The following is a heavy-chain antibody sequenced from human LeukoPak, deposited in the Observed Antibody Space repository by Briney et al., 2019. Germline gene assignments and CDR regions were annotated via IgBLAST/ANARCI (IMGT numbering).Heavy chain of an antibody. V-gene: IGHV4-59*01. Sequence: TSETLSLTCTVSGGSISSYYWSWIRQPPGKGLEWIGYIYYSGTTNYNPSLKSRVTISVDTSKNQFSLKPSSVTAADTAVYYCARGSTVVTSYFDYWGQGTLVTVSS. D-gene: IGHD4-23*01. CDR1: GGSISSYY. CDR2: IYYSGTT. CDR3: ARGSTVVTSYFDY. J-gene: IGHJ4*02.